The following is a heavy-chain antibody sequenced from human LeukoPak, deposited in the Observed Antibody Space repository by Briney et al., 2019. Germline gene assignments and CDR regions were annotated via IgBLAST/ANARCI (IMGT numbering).Heavy chain of an antibody. J-gene: IGHJ4*02. CDR2: MNPNSGNT. Sequence: ASVKVSCKASGYTFTSYDINWVRQATGQGLEWMGWMNPNSGNTGYAQKFQGRVTMTRNTSISTAYMELSSLRSEDTAVYYCARVGSTRGRRGGFDYWGRGTLVTVSS. CDR3: ARVGSTRGRRGGFDY. V-gene: IGHV1-8*01. CDR1: GYTFTSYD. D-gene: IGHD2-2*01.